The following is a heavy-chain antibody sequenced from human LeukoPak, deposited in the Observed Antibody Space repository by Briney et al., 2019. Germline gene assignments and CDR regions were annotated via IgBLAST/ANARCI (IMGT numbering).Heavy chain of an antibody. Sequence: SETLSLTCTVSGGSFGNYYWSWIRQPPGKGLEWIGYFHNSGTSTYNPSLKSRVTISADTSKNQFSLKLNSLTTADTAVYYCTRGAGWLIDYWGQGILVTVSS. CDR1: GGSFGNYY. J-gene: IGHJ4*02. CDR3: TRGAGWLIDY. V-gene: IGHV4-59*01. CDR2: FHNSGTS. D-gene: IGHD3-16*01.